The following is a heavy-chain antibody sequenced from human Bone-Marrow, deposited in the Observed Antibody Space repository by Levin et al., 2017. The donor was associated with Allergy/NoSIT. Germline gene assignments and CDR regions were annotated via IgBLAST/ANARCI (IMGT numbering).Heavy chain of an antibody. CDR1: GYRFNPYW. Sequence: KAGGSLRLSCKGSGYRFNPYWIGWVRQMPGKGLEWMGSISPADSNSRYSAAFQGHVSISADKSITTAFLQWTSLRASDTATYYCARHGGHSFTNVSDVKYYYYMDVWGKGTTVTVTS. CDR2: ISPADSNS. D-gene: IGHD1-1*01. V-gene: IGHV5-51*01. J-gene: IGHJ6*03. CDR3: ARHGGHSFTNVSDVKYYYYMDV.